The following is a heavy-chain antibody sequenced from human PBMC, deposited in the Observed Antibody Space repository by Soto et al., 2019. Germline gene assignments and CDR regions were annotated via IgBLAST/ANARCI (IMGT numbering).Heavy chain of an antibody. CDR1: GGTFSSYA. J-gene: IGHJ6*02. CDR3: ARAPGKYDFWSPYGMDV. V-gene: IGHV1-69*06. CDR2: IIPLSGTA. Sequence: SVKVSCKASGGTFSSYAINWVRQAPGQGLEWMGGIIPLSGTANYAQKFQGRVTITADKSTSTAYMELSSLRSEDTAVYYCARAPGKYDFWSPYGMDVWGQGTTVTV. D-gene: IGHD3-3*01.